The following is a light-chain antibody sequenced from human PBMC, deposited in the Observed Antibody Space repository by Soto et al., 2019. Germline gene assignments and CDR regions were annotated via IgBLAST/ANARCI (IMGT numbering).Light chain of an antibody. CDR3: CSYAGSSTFVV. Sequence: QSVLTQPASVSGSPGQSITISCTGTSSDVGSYNLVSWYQQHPGKAPKLMIYEGSKRPSGVSNRFSGSKSGNTASLTISGVQAEDEADYYWCSYAGSSTFVVFGGGTKVTVL. CDR2: EGS. CDR1: SSDVGSYNL. V-gene: IGLV2-23*03. J-gene: IGLJ2*01.